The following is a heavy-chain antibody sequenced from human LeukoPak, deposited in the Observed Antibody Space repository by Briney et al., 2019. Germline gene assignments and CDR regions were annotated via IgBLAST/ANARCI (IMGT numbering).Heavy chain of an antibody. D-gene: IGHD6-19*01. CDR1: GFTFSSYA. J-gene: IGHJ4*02. CDR3: AKAFSAKQWLAAPPFDY. Sequence: GGSLRLSCAASGFTFSSYAMSWVRQAPGKGLEWVSAISGSGGSTYYADSVKGRFTISRDNSKNTLYLQMNSLRAEDTAVYYCAKAFSAKQWLAAPPFDYWGQGTLVTVSS. V-gene: IGHV3-23*01. CDR2: ISGSGGST.